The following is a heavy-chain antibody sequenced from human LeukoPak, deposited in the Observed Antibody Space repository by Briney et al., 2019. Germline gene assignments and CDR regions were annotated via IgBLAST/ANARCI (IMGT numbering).Heavy chain of an antibody. Sequence: PGGSLRLSCAASGFTFSSYEMNWVRQAPGKGLEWVSYISSSSSTVYYADSVKGRFTISRDNAKNSLYLQMHSLRAEDTAVYYCARALTSMLGVVPFDYWGQGTLVTVSS. CDR1: GFTFSSYE. CDR3: ARALTSMLGVVPFDY. CDR2: ISSSSSTV. D-gene: IGHD3-3*02. V-gene: IGHV3-48*03. J-gene: IGHJ4*02.